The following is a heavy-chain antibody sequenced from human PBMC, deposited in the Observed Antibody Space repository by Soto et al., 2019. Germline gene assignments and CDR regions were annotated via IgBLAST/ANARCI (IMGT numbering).Heavy chain of an antibody. Sequence: GGSLRLSWAAAGFTFSSYAMNWGRQAPGKGLEWVSAISGSGGSTYYADSVKGRFTISRDNSKNTLYLQMNSLRAEDTAVYYCTTVPGYYDSSGYPSDYWGQGTLVTVSS. J-gene: IGHJ4*02. CDR3: TTVPGYYDSSGYPSDY. CDR1: GFTFSSYA. D-gene: IGHD3-22*01. CDR2: ISGSGGST. V-gene: IGHV3-23*01.